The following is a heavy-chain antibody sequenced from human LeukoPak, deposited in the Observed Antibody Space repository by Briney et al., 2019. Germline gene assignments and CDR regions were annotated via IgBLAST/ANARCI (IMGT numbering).Heavy chain of an antibody. Sequence: GASVKVSCKASSYTFTNYDINWVRQAPGQGLEWMGWIGPYNGNTNYAQRLQGRVTMTTGTSTSTAYMELRSLRSDDTAVYYCARMSNWNYQGFDSWGQGTLVTVSS. CDR2: IGPYNGNT. J-gene: IGHJ4*02. CDR3: ARMSNWNYQGFDS. V-gene: IGHV1-18*01. CDR1: SYTFTNYD. D-gene: IGHD1-7*01.